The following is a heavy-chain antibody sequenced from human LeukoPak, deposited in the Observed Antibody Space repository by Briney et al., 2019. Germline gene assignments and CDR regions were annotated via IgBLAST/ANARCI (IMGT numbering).Heavy chain of an antibody. CDR1: RFTFSTYG. D-gene: IGHD1-26*01. CDR3: AAGKKVGAYLWYYFDL. J-gene: IGHJ2*01. CDR2: ISTSGSHV. V-gene: IGHV3-21*01. Sequence: GGSLRLSCAASRFTFSTYGMNWVRQAPGKGLEWVSFISTSGSHVYYADSVKDRFTISRDNAKNSLYLQMNSLRAEDAAVYYCAAGKKVGAYLWYYFDLWGRGTLVTVSS.